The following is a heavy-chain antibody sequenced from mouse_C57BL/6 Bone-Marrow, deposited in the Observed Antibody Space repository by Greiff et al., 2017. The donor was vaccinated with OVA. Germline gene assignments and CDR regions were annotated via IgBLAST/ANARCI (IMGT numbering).Heavy chain of an antibody. J-gene: IGHJ1*03. V-gene: IGHV14-3*01. CDR1: GFTIKNTY. CDR2: IDPANGNT. D-gene: IGHD2-5*01. Sequence: VQLQQSVAELVRPGASVKLSCTASGFTIKNTYMHWVKQRPEQGLEWIGRIDPANGNTKYASKFQGKATITADTSSNTAYLQLSSLTSEDTAIYYCAREGSNQWYFDVWGTGTTVTVSS. CDR3: AREGSNQWYFDV.